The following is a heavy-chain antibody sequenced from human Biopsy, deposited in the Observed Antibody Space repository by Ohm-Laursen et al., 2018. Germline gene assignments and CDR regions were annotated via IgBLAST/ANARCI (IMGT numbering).Heavy chain of an antibody. J-gene: IGHJ6*02. CDR2: IYFTGRT. CDR1: GGPIDSYY. CDR3: ARDVKRYCSGTSCYSGYFGMDV. Sequence: TLSLTCTVSGGPIDSYYWSWIRQPPGKALEWIGYIYFTGRTSYNPSLKSRVTISVDTSKNQFSLNLNSVTAADTAVYFCARDVKRYCSGTSCYSGYFGMDVWGQGTTVTVSS. D-gene: IGHD2-2*01. V-gene: IGHV4-59*01.